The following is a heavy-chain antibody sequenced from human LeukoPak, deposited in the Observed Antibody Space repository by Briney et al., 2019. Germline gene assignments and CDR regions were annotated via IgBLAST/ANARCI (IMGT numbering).Heavy chain of an antibody. Sequence: PGRSLRLSCAASGFTFSSYGMHWVRQDPGKGLEWVPVISYDGSNKYYADSVKGRFTISRDNSKNTLYLQMNSLRAEDTAVYYCAKGTLIYYDSSGDYFDYWGQGTLVTVSS. D-gene: IGHD3-22*01. CDR2: ISYDGSNK. CDR3: AKGTLIYYDSSGDYFDY. J-gene: IGHJ4*02. CDR1: GFTFSSYG. V-gene: IGHV3-30*18.